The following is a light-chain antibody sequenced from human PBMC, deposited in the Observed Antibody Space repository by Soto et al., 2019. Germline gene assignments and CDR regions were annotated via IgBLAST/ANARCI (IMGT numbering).Light chain of an antibody. V-gene: IGKV3-20*01. Sequence: EIVLTQSPGTLSLSPGERATLSCRASQSVSSSYSAWYQQKPGQAPRLLIYGASSRATGIPDRFSGSGSGTDFTLTISRLEPEDFGVYYCQQYGSSPPGLTFGGGTKVEIK. CDR2: GAS. J-gene: IGKJ4*01. CDR3: QQYGSSPPGLT. CDR1: QSVSSSY.